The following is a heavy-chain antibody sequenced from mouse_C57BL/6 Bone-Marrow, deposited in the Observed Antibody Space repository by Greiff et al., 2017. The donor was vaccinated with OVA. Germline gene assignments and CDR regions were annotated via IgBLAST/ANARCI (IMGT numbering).Heavy chain of an antibody. Sequence: QVQLQQPGAELVMPGASVKLSCKASGYTFTSHWMHWVKQRPGQGLEWIGEIDPSDSYTNYNQKFKGKSTLTVDKSSSTAYMQLSSLTSEDSAVYYCAKTTVVRGGFAYWGQGTLVTVSA. D-gene: IGHD1-1*01. CDR3: AKTTVVRGGFAY. V-gene: IGHV1-69*01. CDR2: IDPSDSYT. CDR1: GYTFTSHW. J-gene: IGHJ3*01.